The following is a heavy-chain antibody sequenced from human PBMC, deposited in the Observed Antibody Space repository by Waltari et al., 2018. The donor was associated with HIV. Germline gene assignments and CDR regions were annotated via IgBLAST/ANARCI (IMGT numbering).Heavy chain of an antibody. V-gene: IGHV3-30*15. D-gene: IGHD3-16*02. CDR1: GFNFRDSS. CDR3: ARDRVKNGFRWYFDY. Sequence: QVQLVESGGGVVRPGGPLGVSCRASGFNFRDSSMHWVRRTPGNGLQWLAAVSFDGQKYYYGESVRGRVNISRDNDNNSVNLTLSEVTYADTGLYFCARDRVKNGFRWYFDYWGQGALIAVSS. CDR2: VSFDGQKY. J-gene: IGHJ4*02.